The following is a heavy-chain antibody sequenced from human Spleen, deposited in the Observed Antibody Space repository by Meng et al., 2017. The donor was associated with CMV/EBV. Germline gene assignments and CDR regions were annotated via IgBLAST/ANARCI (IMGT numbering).Heavy chain of an antibody. CDR1: GYTFSPYW. J-gene: IGHJ4*02. V-gene: IGHV5-51*01. Sequence: GESLKISCKASGYTFSPYWIGWVRQLPGKGLEWMGIIYPGDSDTKYSPSFQGHVTISVDKSISTAYLQWSSLKASDTAMYYCARLSNIVLVIAAFDYWGQGTLVTVSS. D-gene: IGHD2-21*01. CDR3: ARLSNIVLVIAAFDY. CDR2: IYPGDSDT.